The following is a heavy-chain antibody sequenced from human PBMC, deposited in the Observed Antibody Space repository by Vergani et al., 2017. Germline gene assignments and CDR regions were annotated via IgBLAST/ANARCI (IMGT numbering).Heavy chain of an antibody. CDR2: IHASGTK. CDR1: GASITSGSFY. Sequence: QVHLNEAGPGLVKPSQTLSLTCTVSGASITSGSFYWSWLRQPAGKGLEWIGRIHASGTKNYNPALRSRVNLSVDTSKNQLSLKMISMTAADTAVYYCARDTAMVKGIDYWGQGTLVTVSS. J-gene: IGHJ4*02. V-gene: IGHV4-61*02. D-gene: IGHD5-18*01. CDR3: ARDTAMVKGIDY.